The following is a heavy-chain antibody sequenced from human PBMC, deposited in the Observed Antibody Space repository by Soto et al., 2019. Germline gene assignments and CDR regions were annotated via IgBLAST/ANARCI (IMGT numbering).Heavy chain of an antibody. V-gene: IGHV3-23*01. CDR2: ISGSGGST. Sequence: VQLLESGGGLVQPGGSLRLSCAASGFTFSSYAMSWVRQAPGKGLEWVSAISGSGGSTYYADSVKGRFTISRDNSKNTLYLQMNSLRAEDTAVYYCAKPLDEDFGVVTPCGYWGQGTLVTVSS. CDR1: GFTFSSYA. D-gene: IGHD3-3*01. J-gene: IGHJ4*02. CDR3: AKPLDEDFGVVTPCGY.